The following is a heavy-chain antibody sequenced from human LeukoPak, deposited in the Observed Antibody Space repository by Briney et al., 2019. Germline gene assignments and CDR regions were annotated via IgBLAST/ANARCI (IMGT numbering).Heavy chain of an antibody. CDR2: IYPADSDT. CDR3: ARRGYDFSSGQPQLYYNYMDV. CDR1: GYIFSSYW. Sequence: GESLKISCKVSGYIFSSYWIAWVRQMPGKGLEWMGIIYPADSDTRYSPSFQGQVIISVDESISTAYLQWSSLQASDTAMYYCARRGYDFSSGQPQLYYNYMDVWGKGTMVTVSS. V-gene: IGHV5-51*01. D-gene: IGHD3-3*01. J-gene: IGHJ6*03.